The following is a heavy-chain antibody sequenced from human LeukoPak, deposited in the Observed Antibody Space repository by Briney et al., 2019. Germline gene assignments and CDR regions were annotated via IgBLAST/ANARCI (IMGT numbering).Heavy chain of an antibody. CDR2: INHSGST. V-gene: IGHV4-34*01. CDR3: ARHERSRGGTGWLRWRNNWFDP. J-gene: IGHJ5*02. CDR1: GFTFSSYW. Sequence: PGGSLRLSCAASGFTFSSYWMSWIRQPPGKGLEWIGEINHSGSTNYNPSLKSRVTISVDTSKNQFSLKLSSVTAADTAVYYCARHERSRGGTGWLRWRNNWFDPWGQGTLVTVSS. D-gene: IGHD5-12*01.